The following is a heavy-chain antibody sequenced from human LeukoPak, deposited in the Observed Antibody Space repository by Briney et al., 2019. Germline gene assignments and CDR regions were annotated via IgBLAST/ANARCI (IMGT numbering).Heavy chain of an antibody. V-gene: IGHV1-69*04. CDR1: GGTFTSYT. CDR2: IIPILGIA. J-gene: IGHJ6*02. Sequence: GSSVKVSYKASGGTFTSYTISWVRQAPGQGLEWMGRIIPILGIANYAQKFQGRVTITADKSTSKAYMELSSLRSEDTAVYYCARDLGYCSSTSPCYGRDVWGQGTTVTVSS. CDR3: ARDLGYCSSTSPCYGRDV. D-gene: IGHD2-2*01.